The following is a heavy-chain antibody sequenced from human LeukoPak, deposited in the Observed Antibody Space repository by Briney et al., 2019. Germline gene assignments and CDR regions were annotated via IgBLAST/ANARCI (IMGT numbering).Heavy chain of an antibody. CDR2: ISSSSSTI. CDR1: GFTFSSYS. V-gene: IGHV3-48*01. CDR3: AREAITGTFGFDP. J-gene: IGHJ5*02. Sequence: TGGSLRLSCAASGFTFSSYSMNWVRQAPGKGLEWVSYISSSSSTIYYADSVKGRFTISRDNAKNSLYLQMNSLRAEDTAVYYCAREAITGTFGFDPWGQGTLVTVSS. D-gene: IGHD1-7*01.